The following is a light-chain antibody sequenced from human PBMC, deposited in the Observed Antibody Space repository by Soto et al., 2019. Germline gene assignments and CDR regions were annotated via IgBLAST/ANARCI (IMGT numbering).Light chain of an antibody. V-gene: IGKV1-5*01. CDR1: QSISNY. Sequence: DIQMTQPPSSLSASVGDRVTITCRASQSISNYLNWYHQKPGKDPKLLIYDATSLQSGVPSRFSGSGSGTEFTLTISSLQPDDFAPYYCQEYNSYSPSWTFGQGTKVDI. CDR2: DAT. CDR3: QEYNSYSPSWT. J-gene: IGKJ1*01.